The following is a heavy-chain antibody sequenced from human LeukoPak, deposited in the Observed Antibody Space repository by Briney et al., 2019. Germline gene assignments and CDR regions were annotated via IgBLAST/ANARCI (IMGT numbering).Heavy chain of an antibody. CDR3: ATESQRYYYDTSALDY. J-gene: IGHJ4*02. D-gene: IGHD3-22*01. V-gene: IGHV3-30*03. CDR1: GFTFSSYS. Sequence: GGSLRLSCAASGFTFSSYSMNWVRQAPGKGLEWVAVISYDGNNKYYADSVKGRFTISRDNSKNTLYLQMNSLRAEDTAVYYCATESQRYYYDTSALDYWGQGTLVTVSS. CDR2: ISYDGNNK.